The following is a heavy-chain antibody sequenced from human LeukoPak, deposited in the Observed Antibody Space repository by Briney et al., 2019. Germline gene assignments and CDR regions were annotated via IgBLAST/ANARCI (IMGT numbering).Heavy chain of an antibody. Sequence: ASVKVSCKASGGTFSSYAISWVRQAPGQGLEWMGRIIPILGIANYAQKFQGRVTITADKSTSTAYMELSSLRSEDTAVYYCASEIYYYDSSGYLDHDAFDIWGQGTMVTVSS. CDR3: ASEIYYYDSSGYLDHDAFDI. CDR1: GGTFSSYA. J-gene: IGHJ3*02. D-gene: IGHD3-22*01. V-gene: IGHV1-69*04. CDR2: IIPILGIA.